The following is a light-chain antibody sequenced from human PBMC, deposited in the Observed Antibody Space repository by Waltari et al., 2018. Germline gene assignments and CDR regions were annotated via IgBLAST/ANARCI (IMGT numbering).Light chain of an antibody. CDR2: EAP. CDR1: SSDVGTYNL. J-gene: IGLJ1*01. CDR3: CSYATIGTLYV. V-gene: IGLV2-23*01. Sequence: QSALTQPASVSGSPGQSITISCTGTSSDVGTYNLVSWYQQHPGAAPKLLIYEAPKRPSGVSNRFSASKSGNTASLTISGLQVEDEADYYCCSYATIGTLYVFGTGTKVTVL.